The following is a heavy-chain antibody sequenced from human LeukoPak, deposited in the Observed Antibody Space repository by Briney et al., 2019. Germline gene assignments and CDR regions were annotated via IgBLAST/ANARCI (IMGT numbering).Heavy chain of an antibody. CDR1: GGSISSYY. V-gene: IGHV4-59*13. CDR2: IYYSGST. CDR3: TSGRPLGFDY. J-gene: IGHJ4*02. Sequence: SETLSLTCTVSGGSISSYYWSWIRQPPGKGLEWIGYIYYSGSTNYDPSLKSRVTISVDTSKNQFSLKLSSVTAADTAVYYCTSGRPLGFDYWGQGTLVTVSS. D-gene: IGHD1-26*01.